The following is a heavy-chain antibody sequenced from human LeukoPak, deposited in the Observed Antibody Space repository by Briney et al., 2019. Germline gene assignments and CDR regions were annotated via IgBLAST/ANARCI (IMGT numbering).Heavy chain of an antibody. Sequence: GGSLRLSCVASGLTVSSYSMNWVRQAPGKGLEWVSYISSSSSTIYYADSVKGRFTISRDNAKNSLDLQMNSLRDEDTAVYYCARARASGRGGFDYWGQGTLVTVSS. CDR1: GLTVSSYS. CDR3: ARARASGRGGFDY. CDR2: ISSSSSTI. J-gene: IGHJ4*02. D-gene: IGHD2-15*01. V-gene: IGHV3-48*02.